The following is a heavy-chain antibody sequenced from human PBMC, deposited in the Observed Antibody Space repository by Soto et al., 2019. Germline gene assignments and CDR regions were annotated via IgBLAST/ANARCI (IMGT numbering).Heavy chain of an antibody. V-gene: IGHV3-33*01. CDR3: ARVTYSSSAAPVRYCGMDV. J-gene: IGHJ6*04. D-gene: IGHD6-6*01. CDR1: GFTFRSYG. CDR2: IWYDGGNK. Sequence: QVQLVESGGGVVQPGRSLRIYCAASGFTFRSYGMHWVRQAPGKGLEWVAVIWYDGGNKHYADSVKGRFTISRDNSKNTLYLQMKRRRAEDTAFYYWARVTYSSSAAPVRYCGMDVWGEGSTVTVSS.